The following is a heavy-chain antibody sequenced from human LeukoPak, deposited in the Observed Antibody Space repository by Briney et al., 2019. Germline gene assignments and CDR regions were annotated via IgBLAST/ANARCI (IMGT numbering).Heavy chain of an antibody. CDR2: IYHSGST. Sequence: PSETLSLTCTVSGYSISSGYYWGWIRQPPGKGLEWIGSIYHSGSTYYNPSLKSRVTISVDTSKNQFSLKLSSVIAADTAVYYCATPGGYCSSTSCYNYFDYWGQGTLVTVSS. V-gene: IGHV4-38-2*02. J-gene: IGHJ4*02. CDR3: ATPGGYCSSTSCYNYFDY. D-gene: IGHD2-2*02. CDR1: GYSISSGYY.